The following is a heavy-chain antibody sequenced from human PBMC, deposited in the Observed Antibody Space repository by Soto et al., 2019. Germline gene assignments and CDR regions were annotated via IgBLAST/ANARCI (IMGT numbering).Heavy chain of an antibody. V-gene: IGHV4-34*01. J-gene: IGHJ1*01. CDR3: AKGVPGIAVAGTGYFQH. Sequence: SETLSLTCAVYGGSFSGYYWTWIRQPPGTGLEWIGEINHSGSTNYNPSLKSRVTISVDTSKNQFSLRAEDTAVYYCAKGVPGIAVAGTGYFQHWGQGTLVTVSS. CDR1: GGSFSGYY. CDR2: INHSGST. D-gene: IGHD6-19*01.